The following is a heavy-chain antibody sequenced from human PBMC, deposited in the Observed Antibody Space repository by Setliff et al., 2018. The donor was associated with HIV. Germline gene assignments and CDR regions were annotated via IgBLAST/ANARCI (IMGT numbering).Heavy chain of an antibody. CDR1: GGSISSYY. Sequence: KTSETLSLTCTVSGGSISSYYWTWLRQFPGKGLEWIGFIFYTGSTTYNPSLNSRVTISVDTSKNQFSLKVTSVTAADTAVYYCGRQVPVPGVAVTPIDYWGQGTRVTVSS. CDR3: GRQVPVPGVAVTPIDY. CDR2: IFYTGST. D-gene: IGHD3-22*01. J-gene: IGHJ4*02. V-gene: IGHV4-59*08.